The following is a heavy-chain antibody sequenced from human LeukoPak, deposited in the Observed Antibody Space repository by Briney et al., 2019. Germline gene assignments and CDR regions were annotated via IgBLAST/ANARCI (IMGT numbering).Heavy chain of an antibody. D-gene: IGHD6-19*01. CDR3: ARVEYSSGWPLDY. Sequence: PGGSLRLSCAASGFTFSSYGMHWVRQAPGKGLEWGAVIWYDGSNKDYADSVKGRFTISRDNSKNTLYLQMNSLRAEDTAVYYCARVEYSSGWPLDYWGQGTLVTVSS. CDR2: IWYDGSNK. V-gene: IGHV3-33*01. CDR1: GFTFSSYG. J-gene: IGHJ4*02.